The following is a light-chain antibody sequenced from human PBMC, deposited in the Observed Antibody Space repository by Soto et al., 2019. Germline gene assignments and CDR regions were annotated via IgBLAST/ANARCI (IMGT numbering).Light chain of an antibody. Sequence: DIQMTQSPSSLSASVGDRVTITCRASQSISSYLNWYQQKPGKAPKVLIYAASSLQSGVPPRFSGSGSGTDFTVTISSLQPVDFATYYCQQSYSTSLPFGQGTRLEI. CDR2: AAS. CDR1: QSISSY. J-gene: IGKJ5*01. CDR3: QQSYSTSLP. V-gene: IGKV1-39*01.